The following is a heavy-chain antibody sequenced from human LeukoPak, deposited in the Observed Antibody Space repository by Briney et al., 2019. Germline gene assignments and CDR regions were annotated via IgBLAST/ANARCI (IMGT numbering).Heavy chain of an antibody. CDR2: ISSSSSYI. CDR3: ARWVTFGGVIVNDF. CDR1: GFTFSTYN. Sequence: PGGSLRLSCAASGFTFSTYNMNWVRQAPGKGLEWVSSISSSSSYIYYADSVKGRFTISRDNAKNSLYLQMNSLRAEDTAVYYCARWVTFGGVIVNDFRGQGTLVTVSS. V-gene: IGHV3-21*01. J-gene: IGHJ4*02. D-gene: IGHD3-16*02.